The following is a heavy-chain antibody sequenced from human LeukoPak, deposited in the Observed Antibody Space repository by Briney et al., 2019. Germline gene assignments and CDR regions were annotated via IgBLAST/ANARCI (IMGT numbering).Heavy chain of an antibody. J-gene: IGHJ4*02. V-gene: IGHV1-69*05. D-gene: IGHD3-22*01. CDR2: IIPIFGTA. CDR1: GGTFISYA. CDR3: ARAQTYYYDSSGYYGTYYFDY. Sequence: SVKVSCKASGGTFISYAISWVRQAPGQGLEWMGGIIPIFGTANYAQKFQGRVTITTDESTSTAYMELSGLRSEDTAVYYCARAQTYYYDSSGYYGTYYFDYWGQGTLVTVSS.